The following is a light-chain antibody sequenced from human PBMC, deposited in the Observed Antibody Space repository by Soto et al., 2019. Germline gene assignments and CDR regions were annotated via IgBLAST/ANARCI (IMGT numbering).Light chain of an antibody. CDR2: EVS. Sequence: QSVLTQPASVSGSPGQSITISCTGTSSDIGTYNYVSWYQQHPGKVPKLMIYEVSNRPSGVSNRFSGSKSGNTASLAISGLQAEDGADYYCSSYTTSSTQVFGGGTKLTVL. CDR3: SSYTTSSTQV. V-gene: IGLV2-14*01. CDR1: SSDIGTYNY. J-gene: IGLJ3*02.